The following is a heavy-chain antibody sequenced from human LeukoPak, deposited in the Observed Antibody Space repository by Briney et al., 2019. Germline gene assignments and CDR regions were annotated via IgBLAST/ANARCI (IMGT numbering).Heavy chain of an antibody. CDR1: GYTFTRYG. Sequence: GASVKVSCKASGYTFTRYGISWVRQAPGQGLEWMGWISAYNGNTNYAQKFQGRVTITRDTSASTAYMELSSLRSEDTAVYYCARDRFPISIAPDYWGQGTLVTVSS. J-gene: IGHJ4*02. D-gene: IGHD6-6*01. CDR2: ISAYNGNT. CDR3: ARDRFPISIAPDY. V-gene: IGHV1-18*01.